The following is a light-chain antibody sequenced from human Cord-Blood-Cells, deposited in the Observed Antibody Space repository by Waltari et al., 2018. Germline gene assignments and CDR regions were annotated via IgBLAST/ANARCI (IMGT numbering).Light chain of an antibody. J-gene: IGLJ1*01. CDR2: SNN. CDR1: SSTIGSNT. V-gene: IGLV1-44*01. CDR3: AAWDDSLNGYV. Sequence: QSVLTQPPSASGTPGQRVTISCSGSSSTIGSNTVNWYQPLPGTAPKPLIYSNNQRPSGVPDRFSGSKSGTSASLAISGLQSEDEADYYCAAWDDSLNGYVFGTGTKVTVL.